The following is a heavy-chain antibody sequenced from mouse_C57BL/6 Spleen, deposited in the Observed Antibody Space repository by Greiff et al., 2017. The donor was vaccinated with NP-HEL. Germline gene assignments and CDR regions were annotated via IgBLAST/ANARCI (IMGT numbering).Heavy chain of an antibody. V-gene: IGHV1-15*01. D-gene: IGHD1-1*01. CDR1: GYTFTDYE. J-gene: IGHJ2*01. CDR3: TRTEGDYGSSYPLFDY. Sequence: QVQLQQSGAELVRPGASVTLSCKASGYTFTDYEMHWVKQTPVHGLEWIGAIDPETGGTAYNQKFKGKAILTADKSSSTAYMELRSLTSEDSAVYYCTRTEGDYGSSYPLFDYWGQGTTLTVSS. CDR2: IDPETGGT.